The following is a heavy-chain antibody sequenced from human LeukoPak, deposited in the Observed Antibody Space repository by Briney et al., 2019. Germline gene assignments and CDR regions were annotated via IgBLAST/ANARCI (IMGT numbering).Heavy chain of an antibody. J-gene: IGHJ6*02. D-gene: IGHD3-10*01. Sequence: GGSLRLSCIASGFIFGDHAMSWVRQAPGKGLEWVGFIRSKAYGATTEYAASVKGRFTISRDDSKGIAYLQINNLNTEDTALYYCTRGPILLWIHNGMDVWGHGTTVTVSS. CDR1: GFIFGDHA. CDR2: IRSKAYGATT. CDR3: TRGPILLWIHNGMDV. V-gene: IGHV3-49*04.